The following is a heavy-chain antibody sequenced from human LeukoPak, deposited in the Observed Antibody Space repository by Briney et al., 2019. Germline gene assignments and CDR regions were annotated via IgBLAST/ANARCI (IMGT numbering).Heavy chain of an antibody. J-gene: IGHJ3*02. CDR1: GGSINSYY. D-gene: IGHD3-22*01. CDR3: ASLTTADAFDI. Sequence: SETLSLTCTVSGGSINSYYWSWIRQPPGKGLEWIGYIYDSGGTNYNPSLKSRVTISVDTSKNQFSLKVSSVTAADTAVYYCASLTTADAFDIWGQGTMVTVSS. V-gene: IGHV4-59*01. CDR2: IYDSGGT.